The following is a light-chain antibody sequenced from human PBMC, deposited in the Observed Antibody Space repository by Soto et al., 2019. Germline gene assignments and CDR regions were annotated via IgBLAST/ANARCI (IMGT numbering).Light chain of an antibody. Sequence: EMGFTRSPGTLSLPPGERATLSCRASQTVSNNYLAWYQQKPVKAPRPLIYGASNMATGIPDRFSGSWAGTDFTLTIRRLEPEDFAVYYCQQYGSSGTFGQGTKVEI. CDR3: QQYGSSGT. CDR2: GAS. V-gene: IGKV3-20*01. CDR1: QTVSNNY. J-gene: IGKJ1*01.